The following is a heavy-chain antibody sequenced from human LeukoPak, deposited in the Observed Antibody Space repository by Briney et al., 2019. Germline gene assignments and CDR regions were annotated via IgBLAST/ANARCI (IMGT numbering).Heavy chain of an antibody. V-gene: IGHV3-23*01. CDR2: ISGSGGST. CDR1: GFTFSSYA. CDR3: ANPIAAAVTIDY. D-gene: IGHD6-13*01. Sequence: GGSLRLSCAASGFTFSSYAMSWVRQAPGKGLEWVSAISGSGGSTYYADSVKGRFTISRDNSKNTLYLQMNSLRAEDTAVYYCANPIAAAVTIDYWGQGTLVTVSS. J-gene: IGHJ4*02.